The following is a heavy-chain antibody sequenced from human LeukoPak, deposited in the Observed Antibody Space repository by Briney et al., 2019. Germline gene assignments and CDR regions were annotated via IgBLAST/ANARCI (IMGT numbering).Heavy chain of an antibody. V-gene: IGHV4-4*07. J-gene: IGHJ4*02. CDR1: GGSLSIYY. Sequence: SETLSLTCTVSGGSLSIYYWSWIRQPAGKGLEWIGRIYTSGSTNYNPSLKSRFTMSVDTSKNQFSLKLSSVTAADTAVYYCARAPISSVWFGELFYWGQGTLVTVSS. CDR3: ARAPISSVWFGELFY. CDR2: IYTSGST. D-gene: IGHD3-10*01.